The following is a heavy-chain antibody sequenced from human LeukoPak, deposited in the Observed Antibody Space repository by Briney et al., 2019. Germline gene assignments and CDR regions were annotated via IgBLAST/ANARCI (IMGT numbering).Heavy chain of an antibody. Sequence: GESLKISCKGSEYSFTSYWIGWVRQMPGKGLEWMGIIYPGDSDTRYSPSFQGQVTISADKSISTAYLQWSSLKASDTAMYYCARRYNWNDVAADNWFDPWGQGTLVTVSS. D-gene: IGHD1-1*01. J-gene: IGHJ5*02. CDR1: EYSFTSYW. CDR3: ARRYNWNDVAADNWFDP. CDR2: IYPGDSDT. V-gene: IGHV5-51*01.